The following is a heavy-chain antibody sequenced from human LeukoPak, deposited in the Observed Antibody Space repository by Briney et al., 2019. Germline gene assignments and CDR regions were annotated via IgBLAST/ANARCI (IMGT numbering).Heavy chain of an antibody. V-gene: IGHV3-23*01. D-gene: IGHD3-10*01. J-gene: IGHJ5*01. CDR1: GFTFRSYA. CDR2: IIGNGDRT. CDR3: AKALAASGGQWFDS. Sequence: PGGSLRLSCTASGFTFRSYALSWVRQSPGKGQEWVSAIIGNGDRTYYADSVEGRFTISRDNSKNTLYLQMNSLRVEDTAIYYCAKALAASGGQWFDSWGQGTLVTVSS.